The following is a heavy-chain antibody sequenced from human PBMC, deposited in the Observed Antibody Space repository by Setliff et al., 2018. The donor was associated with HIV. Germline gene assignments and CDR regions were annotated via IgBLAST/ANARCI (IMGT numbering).Heavy chain of an antibody. CDR3: ARSQGIGNYYMDV. J-gene: IGHJ6*03. CDR2: INSDGSST. V-gene: IGHV3-74*01. D-gene: IGHD2-21*01. Sequence: PGGSLRLSCAASGFTFSTYWMNWVRQAPGKGLVWVSRINSDGSSTGHADSVKGRFTISRDNAKNTVYLQMNSLRAEDTAVYYCARSQGIGNYYMDVWGKGTTVTVSS. CDR1: GFTFSTYW.